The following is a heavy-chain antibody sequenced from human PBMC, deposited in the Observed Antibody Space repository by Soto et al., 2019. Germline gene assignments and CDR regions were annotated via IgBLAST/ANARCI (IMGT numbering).Heavy chain of an antibody. CDR2: ISSSSSYI. CDR1: GFTFSSYS. J-gene: IGHJ4*02. Sequence: GGSLRLSCAASGFTFSSYSMNWVRQAPGKGLEWVSSISSSSSYIYYADSVKGRFTISRDNAKNSLYLQMNSLRAEDTAVDYCARDSRDSSGYYLNFDYWGQGTLVTVSS. D-gene: IGHD3-22*01. CDR3: ARDSRDSSGYYLNFDY. V-gene: IGHV3-21*01.